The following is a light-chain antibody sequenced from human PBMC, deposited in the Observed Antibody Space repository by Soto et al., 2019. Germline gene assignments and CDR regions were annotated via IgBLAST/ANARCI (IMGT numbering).Light chain of an antibody. CDR2: DAS. CDR3: QQYGRSPGLLT. Sequence: EIVLTQSPGTLSLSPGERVTLSCRASQSVTNSYLAWYQQKPGQAPRLLIYDASTRATGIPDRFSGSGSGTDFTLTISRLDPGDFAVYYCQQYGRSPGLLTFGPGTKVDIK. J-gene: IGKJ3*01. V-gene: IGKV3-20*01. CDR1: QSVTNSY.